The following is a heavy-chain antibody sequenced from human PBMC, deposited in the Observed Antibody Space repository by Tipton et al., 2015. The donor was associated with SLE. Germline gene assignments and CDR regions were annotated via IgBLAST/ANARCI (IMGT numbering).Heavy chain of an antibody. Sequence: RSLRLSCAVSGFTFSRHAMHWVRQAPGKGLEWVAVISYDGSNKYYGDSVKGRFTITRDNSDNTLYLQMNSLRPEDTAVYFCARDGPRGGYTSGYLYYYMDVWGKGTTVIVSS. D-gene: IGHD5-18*01. CDR3: ARDGPRGGYTSGYLYYYMDV. CDR1: GFTFSRHA. J-gene: IGHJ6*03. V-gene: IGHV3-30*04. CDR2: ISYDGSNK.